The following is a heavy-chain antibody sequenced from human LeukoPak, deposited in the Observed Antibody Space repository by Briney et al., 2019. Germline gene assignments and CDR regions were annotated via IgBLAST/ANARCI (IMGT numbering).Heavy chain of an antibody. CDR1: GGSITTYY. Sequence: SETLSLTCTVSGGSITTYYWTWVRQPPGKGLEWIGYISYTGSSNYNPSLRSRVTMSIDASKNQFSLRLSSVTAADTALYLCARSRGGVTLDSWGQGTLVTVSS. CDR2: ISYTGSS. V-gene: IGHV4-59*08. J-gene: IGHJ4*02. D-gene: IGHD3-3*01. CDR3: ARSRGGVTLDS.